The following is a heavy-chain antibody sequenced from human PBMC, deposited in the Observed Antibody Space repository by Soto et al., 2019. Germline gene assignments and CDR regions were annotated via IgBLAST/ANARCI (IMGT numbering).Heavy chain of an antibody. V-gene: IGHV4-34*01. D-gene: IGHD2-8*02. J-gene: IGHJ4*02. CDR2: ISHSGST. CDR1: GGSFSGYY. CDR3: ARDKITGLFDY. Sequence: SETLSLTCAVYGGSFSGYYWTWIRQPPGTGLEWIGEISHSGSTNYNPSLKGRVTISVDTSKNQFSLKLTSVTAADTAVYYCARDKITGLFDYWGQGTLVT.